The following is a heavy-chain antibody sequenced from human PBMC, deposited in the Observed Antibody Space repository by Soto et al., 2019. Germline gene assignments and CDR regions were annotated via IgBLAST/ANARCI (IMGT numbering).Heavy chain of an antibody. D-gene: IGHD6-6*01. J-gene: IGHJ4*02. CDR2: TYYRSKWYN. V-gene: IGHV6-1*01. CDR3: ARGIVSIAARGVPHYFDD. CDR1: GDSVSSNSAA. Sequence: KQSQTLSLTCAISGDSVSSNSAAWNWIRQSPSRGLEWLGRTYYRSKWYNDYAVSVNSRMTINPDTSKNQFTLQLNSVTPAGTAVYYCARGIVSIAARGVPHYFDDWGQGTLVTVSS.